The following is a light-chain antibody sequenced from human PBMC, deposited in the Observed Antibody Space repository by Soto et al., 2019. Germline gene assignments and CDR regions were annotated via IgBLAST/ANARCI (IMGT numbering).Light chain of an antibody. V-gene: IGKV1-39*01. CDR1: QSISTY. CDR2: AAS. J-gene: IGKJ1*01. Sequence: EMQMTQSPSSLSASVGDRVTITCRASQSISTYLSWYQQRPGKAPKLLIYAASSLQSGVPSRFSGSGSGTDFTLIISSLQPEDFATYYCQQSYSTAKTFGLGTKVDIK. CDR3: QQSYSTAKT.